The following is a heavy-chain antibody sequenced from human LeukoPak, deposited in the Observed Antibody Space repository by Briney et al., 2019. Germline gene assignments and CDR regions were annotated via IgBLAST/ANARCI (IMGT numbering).Heavy chain of an antibody. D-gene: IGHD5-18*01. J-gene: IGHJ6*03. CDR2: INHSGST. CDR1: GGSFSGYD. V-gene: IGHV4-34*01. CDR3: ARGWIQLWYPSLSYYMDV. Sequence: SETLSLTCAVYGGSFSGYDWSWIRQPPGKGLEWIGEINHSGSTNYNPSLTTRVTISVDTSKNQFSLKLSSVTAADTAVYYCARGWIQLWYPSLSYYMDVWGKGTTVTVSS.